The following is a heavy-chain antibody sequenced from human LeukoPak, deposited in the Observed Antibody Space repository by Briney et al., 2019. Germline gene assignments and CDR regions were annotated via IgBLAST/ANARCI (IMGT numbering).Heavy chain of an antibody. CDR2: IWYDGSNK. D-gene: IGHD3-10*01. CDR3: ATGGPSGSYYRIGY. J-gene: IGHJ4*02. CDR1: GFTFSSYG. V-gene: IGHV3-33*01. Sequence: GRSLSLSCAASGFTFSSYGMHWVRQAPGKGLEWVAVIWYDGSNKYCADSVKGRFTISRDNSKNTLYLQMNSLRAEDTAVYYCATGGPSGSYYRIGYWGQGTLVTVSS.